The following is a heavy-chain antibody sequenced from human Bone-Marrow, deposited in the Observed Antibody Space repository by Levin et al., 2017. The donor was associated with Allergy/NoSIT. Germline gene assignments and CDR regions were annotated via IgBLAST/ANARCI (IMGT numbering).Heavy chain of an antibody. CDR3: ASSYGSGTFNAYDL. V-gene: IGHV5-51*01. Sequence: SVKVSCRGSGYSFSSYWIAWVRQMPGEGLEWMGIIYPGDYDTRYSPPFQGQVTFSADKSANTAYLRWSSLKASDTAMYFCASSYGSGTFNAYDLWGQGTMVTVSS. J-gene: IGHJ3*01. D-gene: IGHD3-10*01. CDR1: GYSFSSYW. CDR2: IYPGDYDT.